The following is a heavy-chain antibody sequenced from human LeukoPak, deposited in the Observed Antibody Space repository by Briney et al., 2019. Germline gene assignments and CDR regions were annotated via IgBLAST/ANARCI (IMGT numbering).Heavy chain of an antibody. CDR3: ATIRARRYRHDAFDI. D-gene: IGHD1-1*01. CDR1: GFTFSGYW. V-gene: IGHV3-7*01. Sequence: GGSLRLTCAAAGFTFSGYWMSWLRHAPGKGLEWVANINQGGSEKNYVDSVKGRLTISRDNAKNSLYLQMNSLTAEDTAVYYCATIRARRYRHDAFDIWGQGTMVTVSS. CDR2: INQGGSEK. J-gene: IGHJ3*02.